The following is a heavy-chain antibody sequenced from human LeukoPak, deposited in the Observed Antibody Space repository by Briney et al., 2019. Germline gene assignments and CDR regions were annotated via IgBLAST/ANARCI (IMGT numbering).Heavy chain of an antibody. V-gene: IGHV3-23*01. CDR1: GFTFSSYA. J-gene: IGHJ6*02. Sequence: GGSLRLSCAASGFTFSSYAMSWVRQAPGKGLEWVSAISGSGSSTYYADSVKGRFTISRDNSKNTLYLQMNSLRAEDTAVYYCAKADAFDGLQYYYGMDVWGQGTTVTVSS. CDR2: ISGSGSST. CDR3: AKADAFDGLQYYYGMDV. D-gene: IGHD3-9*01.